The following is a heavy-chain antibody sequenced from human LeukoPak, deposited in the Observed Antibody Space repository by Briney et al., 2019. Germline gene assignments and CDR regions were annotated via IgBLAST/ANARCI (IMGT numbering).Heavy chain of an antibody. Sequence: ASVKVSCKASGYTLTNHYMYWVRQATGQGLEWMGWMNPNSGNTGYAQKFQGRVTMTRNTSISTAYMELSSLRSEDTAVYYCARAGLRYFDWLGLNWFDPWGQGTLVTVSS. V-gene: IGHV1-8*02. CDR1: GYTLTNHY. J-gene: IGHJ5*02. CDR3: ARAGLRYFDWLGLNWFDP. CDR2: MNPNSGNT. D-gene: IGHD3-9*01.